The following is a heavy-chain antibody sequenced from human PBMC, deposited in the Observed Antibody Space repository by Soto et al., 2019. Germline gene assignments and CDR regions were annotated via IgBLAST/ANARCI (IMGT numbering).Heavy chain of an antibody. D-gene: IGHD6-13*01. CDR2: IYHGST. CDR1: GYSISSGSY. V-gene: IGHV4-38-2*02. J-gene: IGHJ5*02. CDR3: ARGVRSSSWYRGGWFDP. Sequence: PSETLSLTCTVSGYSISSGSYWAWIRQPPGKGPEWIASIYHGSTNYNPSLKSRVTISVDTSKNQFSLKLSSVTAADTAVYYCARGVRSSSWYRGGWFDPWGQGTLVTVS.